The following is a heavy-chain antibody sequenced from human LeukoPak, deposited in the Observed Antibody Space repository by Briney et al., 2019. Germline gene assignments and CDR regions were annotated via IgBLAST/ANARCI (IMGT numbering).Heavy chain of an antibody. V-gene: IGHV3-21*01. D-gene: IGHD5-18*01. CDR2: ISSSSSYI. J-gene: IGHJ4*02. Sequence: GGSLRLSCAASGLTFSSYSMTWVRQAPGKGLEWVSSISSSSSYIYYADSVKGRFTISRDNAKNSLYLQMNSLRAGDTAVYYCARDMRYSYGLIDDWGQGTLVTVSS. CDR1: GLTFSSYS. CDR3: ARDMRYSYGLIDD.